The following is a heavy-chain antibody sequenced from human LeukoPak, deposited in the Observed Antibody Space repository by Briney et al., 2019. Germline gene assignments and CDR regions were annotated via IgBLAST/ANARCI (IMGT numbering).Heavy chain of an antibody. D-gene: IGHD6-13*01. CDR2: IYHSGST. CDR3: ARALKPAQAAGIGVYYFDY. J-gene: IGHJ4*02. V-gene: IGHV4-38-2*02. CDR1: GYSISSGYY. Sequence: SETLSLTCTVSGYSISSGYYWGWIRQPPGKGLEWIGSIYHSGSTYYNPSLKSRVTISVDTSKNQFSLKLSSVTAADTAVYYCARALKPAQAAGIGVYYFDYWGQGTLVTVSS.